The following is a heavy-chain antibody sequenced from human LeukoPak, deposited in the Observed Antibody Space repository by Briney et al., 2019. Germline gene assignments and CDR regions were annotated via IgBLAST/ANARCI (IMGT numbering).Heavy chain of an antibody. CDR2: ISSSSSTI. D-gene: IGHD3-10*01. Sequence: GGSLRLSCAASGFTFSSYSMNWVRQAPGKGLEWVSYISSSSSTIYYADSVKGRFTISRDNSKNTLYLQMNSLRAEDTAVYYCARDGGWAVRGVIQYWFDPWGQGTLVTVSS. CDR1: GFTFSSYS. V-gene: IGHV3-48*01. CDR3: ARDGGWAVRGVIQYWFDP. J-gene: IGHJ5*02.